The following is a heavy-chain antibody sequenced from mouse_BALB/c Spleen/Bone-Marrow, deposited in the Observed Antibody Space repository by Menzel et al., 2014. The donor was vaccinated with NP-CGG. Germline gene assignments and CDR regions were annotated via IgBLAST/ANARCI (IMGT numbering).Heavy chain of an antibody. CDR1: GNTFTDYA. V-gene: IGHV1-67*01. D-gene: IGHD2-2*01. CDR2: ISTYSGNT. CDR3: ARSGYGYDWFAY. Sequence: QVQLKDSGPELVRPGVSVKISCKGSGNTFTDYAMHWVKQSHAKSLEWIGVISTYSGNTNYNQKFKGKATMTVDKSSSTAYMELARLTSEDSAIYYCARSGYGYDWFAYWGQGTLVTVSA. J-gene: IGHJ3*01.